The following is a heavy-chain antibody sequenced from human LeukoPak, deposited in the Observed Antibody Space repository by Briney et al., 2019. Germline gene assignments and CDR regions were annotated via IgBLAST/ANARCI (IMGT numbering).Heavy chain of an antibody. CDR1: GFTFSAYW. CDR2: INQDGSEK. CDR3: GRDKVVGATHFVY. D-gene: IGHD1-26*01. J-gene: IGHJ4*02. V-gene: IGHV3-7*01. Sequence: GGSLTLSCAVSGFTFSAYWMSWVRQAPGKGLEWVANINQDGSEKYYVDSVKGRFTISRDNAKNSVYLQMNSLRAEDTAVYYCGRDKVVGATHFVYWGEGSLVTVSS.